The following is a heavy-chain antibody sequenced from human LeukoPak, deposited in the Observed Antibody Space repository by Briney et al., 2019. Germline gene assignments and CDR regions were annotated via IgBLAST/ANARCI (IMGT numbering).Heavy chain of an antibody. V-gene: IGHV5-51*01. Sequence: GESLKISCKGSGYSFSDYWIGWVRQMPGKGLEWMGIIFPGDSDTRYSPSFQGPVTVSADKSVSAAYLQWSSLKASNTAIYYCARRHKYSSSWCFDLWGQGTLVTVSS. D-gene: IGHD6-13*01. CDR2: IFPGDSDT. CDR1: GYSFSDYW. CDR3: ARRHKYSSSWCFDL. J-gene: IGHJ4*02.